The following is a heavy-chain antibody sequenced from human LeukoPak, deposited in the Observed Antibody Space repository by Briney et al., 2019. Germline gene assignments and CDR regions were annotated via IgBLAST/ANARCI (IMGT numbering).Heavy chain of an antibody. V-gene: IGHV3-9*01. CDR2: ISWNSGSI. Sequence: GGSLRLSCAASGFTFDDYAMHWVRQAPGKGLEWVSGISWNSGSIGYADSVKGRFTISRDNAKNSLYLQMNSLRAEDTAVYYCAKVQAARFVDYWGQGTLVTVSS. J-gene: IGHJ4*02. CDR3: AKVQAARFVDY. D-gene: IGHD6-6*01. CDR1: GFTFDDYA.